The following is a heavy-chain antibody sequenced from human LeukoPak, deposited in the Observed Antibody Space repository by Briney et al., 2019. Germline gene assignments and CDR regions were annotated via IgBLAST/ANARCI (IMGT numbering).Heavy chain of an antibody. Sequence: GGSLRLSCAASGFTFSSYGMHWVRQAPGKGLEWVAVIWYDGSNKYYADSVKGRFTISRDNSKNTLYLQMNSLRAEDTAVYYCARDSGSYYGGVGTFPSLGVAFDIWGQGTMVTVSS. CDR3: ARDSGSYYGGVGTFPSLGVAFDI. J-gene: IGHJ3*02. V-gene: IGHV3-33*01. CDR2: IWYDGSNK. CDR1: GFTFSSYG. D-gene: IGHD1-26*01.